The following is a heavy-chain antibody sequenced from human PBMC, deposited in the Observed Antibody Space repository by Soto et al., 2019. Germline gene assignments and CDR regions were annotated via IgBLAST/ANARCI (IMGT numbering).Heavy chain of an antibody. CDR3: ARDDYALDY. V-gene: IGHV3-43*01. Sequence: GGSLRLSCAASGFTFDDYTMHWVRQAPGKGLEWVSLISWDGGSTYYADSVKGRFTISRDNAKNSLYLQMNSLRAEDTAVYYCARDDYALDYWGQGTVVTVSS. D-gene: IGHD4-17*01. CDR2: ISWDGGST. J-gene: IGHJ4*02. CDR1: GFTFDDYT.